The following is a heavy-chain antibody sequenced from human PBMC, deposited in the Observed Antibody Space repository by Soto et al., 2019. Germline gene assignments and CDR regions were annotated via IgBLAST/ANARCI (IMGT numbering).Heavy chain of an antibody. CDR2: ISAYNGNT. V-gene: IGHV1-18*01. CDR1: GYTFTSYG. CDR3: ARVQSGYDFAY. D-gene: IGHD5-12*01. J-gene: IGHJ4*02. Sequence: QVQLVQSGAEVKKPGASVKVSCKASGYTFTSYGINWVRQAPGQGLEWMGWISAYNGNTHYAQKLQCRVNMTTDTSTSTAYMELRSLRSDDTDVYYCARVQSGYDFAYWGQGTLVTVSS.